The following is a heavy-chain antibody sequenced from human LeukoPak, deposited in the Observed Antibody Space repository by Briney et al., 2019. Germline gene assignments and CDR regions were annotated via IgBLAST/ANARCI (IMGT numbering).Heavy chain of an antibody. CDR1: GGTFISYA. V-gene: IGHV1-69*05. J-gene: IGHJ1*01. D-gene: IGHD2-21*02. CDR2: IIPIFGTA. CDR3: ARHVVVTAIRSHEGYFQH. Sequence: SVKVSCKACGGTFISYAISWVRQAPGQGLEWMGGIIPIFGTANYAQKFQGRVTITTDESTSTAYMELSSLRSEDTAVYYCARHVVVTAIRSHEGYFQHWGQGTLVTVSS.